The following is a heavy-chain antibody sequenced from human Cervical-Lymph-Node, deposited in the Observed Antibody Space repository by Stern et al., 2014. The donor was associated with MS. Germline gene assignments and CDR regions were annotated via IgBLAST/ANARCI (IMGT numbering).Heavy chain of an antibody. CDR3: ARDQRGITIFGVVTDYYYLGMDV. Sequence: VQLLESGAEVKQPGASVKVSCKTSGYIFTGYYIHWVRQAPGQGLEWMAWITPNTGGTQYAQKLQGRVTMSRDTSISTAYVELSSLTSDDTAVYYCARDQRGITIFGVVTDYYYLGMDVWGQGTTVTVSS. J-gene: IGHJ6*02. CDR1: GYIFTGYY. D-gene: IGHD3-3*01. CDR2: ITPNTGGT. V-gene: IGHV1-2*02.